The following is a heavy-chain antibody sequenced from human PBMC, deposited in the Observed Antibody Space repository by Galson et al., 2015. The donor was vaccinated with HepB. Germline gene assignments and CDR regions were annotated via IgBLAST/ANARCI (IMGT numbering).Heavy chain of an antibody. J-gene: IGHJ3*02. CDR2: IDWDDDK. CDR1: GFSLLTSGMC. V-gene: IGHV2-70*01. Sequence: PALVKPTQTLTLTCSFSGFSLLTSGMCVSWIRQPPGKALEWLALIDWDDDKHYKKSLKTRLTISRDTSKNQVVLTMTNMDPVGTATYYCARSQKTSYDGSGYHLGSHAFDMWGQGTMVTVSS. CDR3: ARSQKTSYDGSGYHLGSHAFDM. D-gene: IGHD3-22*01.